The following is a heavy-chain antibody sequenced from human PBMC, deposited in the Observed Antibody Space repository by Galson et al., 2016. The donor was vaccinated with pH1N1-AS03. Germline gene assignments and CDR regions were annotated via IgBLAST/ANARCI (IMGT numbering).Heavy chain of an antibody. CDR2: MTPNNGNT. CDR3: AGSFLGETDD. CDR1: GYTFTTYD. V-gene: IGHV1-8*01. D-gene: IGHD3-16*01. J-gene: IGHJ4*02. Sequence: CKASGYTFTTYDINWVRQAAGQGLAWMGWMTPNNGNTGYAQRFQGRVTMTRNTSISTAYMELSGLQSEDTAVYYCAGSFLGETDDWGQGTLVIVSS.